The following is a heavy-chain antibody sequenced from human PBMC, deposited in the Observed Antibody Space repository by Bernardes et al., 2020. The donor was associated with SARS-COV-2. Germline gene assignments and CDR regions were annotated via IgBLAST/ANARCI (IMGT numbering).Heavy chain of an antibody. CDR3: GRDGRVGAPGGMDV. J-gene: IGHJ6*02. Sequence: SETLSLTCSVSGGSISSGSHYWGWMRRPAGKGLEWIGRVYSSGGTNYNPSLKSRVTISVDSSKNEFSLKLTSVTAADTAVYYCGRDGRVGAPGGMDVWGQGTKVTVSS. V-gene: IGHV4-61*02. CDR1: GGSISSGSHY. D-gene: IGHD1-26*01. CDR2: VYSSGGT.